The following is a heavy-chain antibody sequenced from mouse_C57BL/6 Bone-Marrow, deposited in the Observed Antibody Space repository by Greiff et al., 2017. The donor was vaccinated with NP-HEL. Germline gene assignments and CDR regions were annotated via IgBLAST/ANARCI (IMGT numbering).Heavy chain of an antibody. Sequence: QVQLQQSGAELMKPGASVKLSCKATGYTFTGYWIEWVKQRPGHGLEWIGEILPGSGSTNYNETFKGKATFTADTSSNTAYMQLSSLTTEDSAIYYCARTGVYYGNYVFAYWGQGTLVTVSA. CDR1: GYTFTGYW. J-gene: IGHJ3*01. V-gene: IGHV1-9*01. CDR3: ARTGVYYGNYVFAY. CDR2: ILPGSGST. D-gene: IGHD2-1*01.